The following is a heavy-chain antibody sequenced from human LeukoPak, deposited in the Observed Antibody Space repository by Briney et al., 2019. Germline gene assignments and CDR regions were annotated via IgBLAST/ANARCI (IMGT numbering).Heavy chain of an antibody. CDR1: GFRFSDYY. Sequence: GGSLRLSCAASGFRFSDYYMSWVRQAPGKGLEWVSVIYSGGSTYYADSVKGRFTISRDNSKNTLYLQMNSLRAEDTAVYYCVRGDYGDYTLFDYWGQGTLVTVSS. CDR2: IYSGGST. J-gene: IGHJ4*02. V-gene: IGHV3-53*01. D-gene: IGHD4-17*01. CDR3: VRGDYGDYTLFDY.